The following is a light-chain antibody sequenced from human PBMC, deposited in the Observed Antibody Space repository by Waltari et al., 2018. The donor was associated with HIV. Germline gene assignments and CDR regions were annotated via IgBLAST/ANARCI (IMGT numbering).Light chain of an antibody. V-gene: IGLV3-21*04. CDR2: YDS. CDR3: QIWDSSLDHVL. Sequence: SYVLTQTPSVSLAPGKTARITCGGNYIGSKNVHWYQQKPGQAPVLVIYYDSDRPSGIPARFSGSNSGNTATLTISRVEAGDEADYYCQIWDSSLDHVLFGGGTKLTVL. J-gene: IGLJ2*01. CDR1: YIGSKN.